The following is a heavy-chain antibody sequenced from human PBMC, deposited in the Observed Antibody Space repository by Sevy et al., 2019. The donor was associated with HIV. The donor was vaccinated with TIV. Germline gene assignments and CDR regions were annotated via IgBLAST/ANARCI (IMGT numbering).Heavy chain of an antibody. CDR2: ISYDGTNK. CDR1: GFTFSSYG. Sequence: GGSLRLSCAASGFTFSSYGMHWVRQAPGKGLDWVAVISYDGTNKYYADSVKGGFTIFRDNSKNTLYLQMNSLRVEDTAVYYCAKEEYSSNSNSYYGMDVWGQGTTVTVSS. V-gene: IGHV3-30*18. J-gene: IGHJ6*02. CDR3: AKEEYSSNSNSYYGMDV. D-gene: IGHD6-6*01.